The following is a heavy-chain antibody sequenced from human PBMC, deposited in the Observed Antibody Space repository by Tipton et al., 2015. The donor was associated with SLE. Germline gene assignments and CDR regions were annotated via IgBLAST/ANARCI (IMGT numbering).Heavy chain of an antibody. CDR3: ARGQVGGELPPFFDY. CDR1: SGSISSHY. D-gene: IGHD3-10*01. V-gene: IGHV4-59*11. Sequence: TLSLTCTVSSGSISSHYWSWIRQPPGKGLEWIGYIYDSVFDSGSTNYNPSLRSRVTISVDRSKNQFSLKLSSVTAADTAVYYCARGQVGGELPPFFDYWGQGTLVTVSS. CDR2: IYDSVFDSGST. J-gene: IGHJ4*02.